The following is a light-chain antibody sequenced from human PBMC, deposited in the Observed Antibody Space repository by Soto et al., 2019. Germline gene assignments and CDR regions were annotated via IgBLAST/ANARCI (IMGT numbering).Light chain of an antibody. V-gene: IGKV3-15*01. CDR3: QQYNNWPQT. CDR1: QSVSSN. Sequence: EIVMTQSPATLSVSPGERATLSCRASQSVSSNLAWYQQKPGQAPRLLIYGASTRATGIPARFSGSGSGTEFTLTISSLQSEDSAVSYYQQYNNWPQTFGQGTKVDIK. CDR2: GAS. J-gene: IGKJ1*01.